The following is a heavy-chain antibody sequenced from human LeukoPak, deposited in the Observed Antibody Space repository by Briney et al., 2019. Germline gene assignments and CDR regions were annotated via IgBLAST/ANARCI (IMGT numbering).Heavy chain of an antibody. Sequence: GGSLRLSCAASGFIISTNYMSWVRQAPGKGLEWVSLIYSGGSAYYADSVKGRFTISRDISKNTLYLQMNSLRAEDTAVYYCARDPSASAFVFDSWGQGALVTVSS. CDR1: GFIISTNY. CDR3: ARDPSASAFVFDS. V-gene: IGHV3-66*01. J-gene: IGHJ4*02. CDR2: IYSGGSA.